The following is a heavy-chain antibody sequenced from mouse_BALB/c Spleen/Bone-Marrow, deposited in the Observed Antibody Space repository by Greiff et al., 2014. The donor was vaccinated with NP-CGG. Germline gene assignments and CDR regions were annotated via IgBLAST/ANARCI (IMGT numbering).Heavy chain of an antibody. Sequence: EVKLEESGAELVKPEASVKLSCTASGFNIKDTYMHWVKQRPEQGLEWIGRIDPANGNTKYDPKFQGKATITADTSSNTAYLQLSSLTSEDTAVYYCARWGITTGFAYWGQGTLVTVSA. CDR2: IDPANGNT. CDR3: ARWGITTGFAY. CDR1: GFNIKDTY. J-gene: IGHJ3*01. V-gene: IGHV14-3*02. D-gene: IGHD2-4*01.